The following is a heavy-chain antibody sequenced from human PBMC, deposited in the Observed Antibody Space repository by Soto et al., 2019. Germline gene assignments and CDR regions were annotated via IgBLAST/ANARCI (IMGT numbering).Heavy chain of an antibody. D-gene: IGHD3-3*01. J-gene: IGHJ5*01. CDR3: ARDIWSGNYKWFDS. V-gene: IGHV3-30*03. Sequence: GGSLRLSCAASTLTVSLYGIQWVRQAPGKGLDWVAFISNDGGTQYYADSVKGRFSISRDNSMNTVDLHMNSLRAEDTAIYYCARDIWSGNYKWFDSWGQGTLVTVSS. CDR2: ISNDGGTQ. CDR1: TLTVSLYG.